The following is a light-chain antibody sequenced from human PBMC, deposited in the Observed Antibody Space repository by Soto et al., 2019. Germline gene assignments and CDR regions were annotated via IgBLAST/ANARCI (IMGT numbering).Light chain of an antibody. J-gene: IGLJ3*02. CDR1: NIGSKN. CDR2: RDS. CDR3: QVWDSSTERV. Sequence: SYELTQPLSVSVALGQTARITCGGNNIGSKNVHWYQQKPGQAPVLVIYRDSNRPSGITERFSGSNSGNTATLTISRAQAGDEAEYHCQVWDSSTERVFGGGTKVTVL. V-gene: IGLV3-9*01.